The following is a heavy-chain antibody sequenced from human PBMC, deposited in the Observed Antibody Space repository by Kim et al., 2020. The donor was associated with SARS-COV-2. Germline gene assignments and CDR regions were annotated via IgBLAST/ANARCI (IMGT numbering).Heavy chain of an antibody. V-gene: IGHV3-7*01. CDR3: ARDGDLYSSGKDAFDI. Sequence: LSLTCAAYGFTFRIYMMTLVRQAPGKGREWVANIKQDGNEKYYVDSGKGRFTISRDNAKNSLYLQMNSLRAEDTAVYYCARDGDLYSSGKDAFDIWGQGTMVTVSS. CDR1: GFTFRIYM. J-gene: IGHJ3*02. CDR2: IKQDGNEK. D-gene: IGHD6-19*01.